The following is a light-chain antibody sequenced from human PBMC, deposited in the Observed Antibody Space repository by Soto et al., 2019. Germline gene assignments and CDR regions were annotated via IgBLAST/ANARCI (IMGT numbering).Light chain of an antibody. CDR1: SSDVGGYNY. CDR3: SSYRSSNTGV. CDR2: EVS. V-gene: IGLV2-14*01. J-gene: IGLJ2*01. Sequence: QSALTQPASVSGSPGQSITISCTGTSSDVGGYNYVSWYQQHPGKAPKLMIYEVSNRPSGVSNRFSGSKSGNTASLTISGLQAEDEADYDCSSYRSSNTGVFGGGTKLPVL.